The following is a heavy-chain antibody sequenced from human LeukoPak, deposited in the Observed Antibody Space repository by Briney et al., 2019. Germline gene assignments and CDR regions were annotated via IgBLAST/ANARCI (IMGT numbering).Heavy chain of an antibody. Sequence: SETLSLTCAVSGGSISSGGYSWSWIRQPPGKGLEWIGYIYHSGSTHYNPSLKSRVTISVDRSKNQFSLKLSSVTAADTAVYYCARAGYSGPGGEDAFDIWGQGTMVTVSS. V-gene: IGHV4-30-2*01. CDR1: GGSISSGGYS. CDR2: IYHSGST. CDR3: ARAGYSGPGGEDAFDI. J-gene: IGHJ3*02. D-gene: IGHD3-16*01.